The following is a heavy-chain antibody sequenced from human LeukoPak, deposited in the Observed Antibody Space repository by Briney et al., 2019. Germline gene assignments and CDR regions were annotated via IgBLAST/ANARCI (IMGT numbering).Heavy chain of an antibody. CDR2: ISSSSTYI. CDR3: AKAASGNWNDVSDY. Sequence: PGGSLRLSCVASGFPFRSFSMNWVRQAPGKGLEWVSSISSSSTYIYYADSVKGRFTISRDNSKNTLYLQMNSLRAEDTAVYYCAKAASGNWNDVSDYWGQGTLVTVSS. CDR1: GFPFRSFS. V-gene: IGHV3-21*04. D-gene: IGHD1-20*01. J-gene: IGHJ4*02.